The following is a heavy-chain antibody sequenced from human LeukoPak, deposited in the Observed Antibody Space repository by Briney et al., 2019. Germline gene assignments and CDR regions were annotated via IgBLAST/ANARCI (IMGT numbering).Heavy chain of an antibody. V-gene: IGHV4-30-4*01. J-gene: IGHJ5*02. CDR3: ARPYYYDSRIDP. D-gene: IGHD3-22*01. CDR2: MYYSGST. Sequence: SETLSLTCTVSGGSISSGDYYWSWIRQPLGKGLEWIAYMYYSGSTYYNPSLKSRVTMSADTSKDQLSLKLSSVTAADTAVYYCARPYYYDSRIDPWGQGILVTVSS. CDR1: GGSISSGDYY.